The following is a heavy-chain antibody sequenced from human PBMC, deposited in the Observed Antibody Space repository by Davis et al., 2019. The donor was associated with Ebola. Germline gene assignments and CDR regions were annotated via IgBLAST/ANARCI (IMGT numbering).Heavy chain of an antibody. CDR2: INPNSGDT. CDR3: ARDLFSGSYSKYFQH. V-gene: IGHV1-2*02. Sequence: ASVKVSCKASGYTFTGYYMHWVRQAPGQGLEWMGWINPNSGDTNYAQKFQGRVTMTRDTSISTAYMELSRLRSDDTAVYYCARDLFSGSYSKYFQHWGQGTLVTVSS. D-gene: IGHD1-26*01. J-gene: IGHJ1*01. CDR1: GYTFTGYY.